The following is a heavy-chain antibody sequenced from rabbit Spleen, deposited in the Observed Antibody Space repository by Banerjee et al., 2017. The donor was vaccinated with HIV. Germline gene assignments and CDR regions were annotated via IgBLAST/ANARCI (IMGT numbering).Heavy chain of an antibody. D-gene: IGHD6-1*01. V-gene: IGHV1S40*01. CDR3: ARSHDGYVNDGGACFIL. J-gene: IGHJ4*01. Sequence: QSLEESGGDLVKPGASLTLTCTASGVSFSSSSYMCWVRQAPGKGLEWIACIYTGDSGSTYYAGWAKGRFTISKTSSTTVTLQMSSLTAADTATYFCARSHDGYVNDGGACFILWGPGTLVTDS. CDR2: IYTGDSGST. CDR1: GVSFSSSSY.